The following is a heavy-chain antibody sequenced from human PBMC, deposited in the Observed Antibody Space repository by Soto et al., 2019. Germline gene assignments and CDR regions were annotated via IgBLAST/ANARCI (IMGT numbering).Heavy chain of an antibody. D-gene: IGHD2-8*01. CDR2: LYGNGGGI. CDR3: AKDRQPDGLWPFDH. V-gene: IGHV3-23*01. CDR1: GFTFSTYA. J-gene: IGHJ4*02. Sequence: EVQLLESGGDLVQPGGSLRLSCVASGFTFSTYAMSWVRQAPGKGLEWVSGLYGNGGGITYADSVKGRFTISRDNSNNMLYLQMHSLRAEDTAVYYCAKDRQPDGLWPFDHWGQGTLVTVSS.